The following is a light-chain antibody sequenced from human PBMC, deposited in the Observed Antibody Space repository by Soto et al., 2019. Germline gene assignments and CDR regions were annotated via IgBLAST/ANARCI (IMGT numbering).Light chain of an antibody. J-gene: IGKJ1*01. Sequence: EIVLTQSPGTLSLSPGERATLSCRASQSVSSSYLAWYQQKPGQAPRLLIFGSSSRVTGIPDRFSGSGSGTDFTLTISRLEPEDFAVYYCQQYVSSPRTFGQGTKVDIK. V-gene: IGKV3-20*01. CDR1: QSVSSSY. CDR2: GSS. CDR3: QQYVSSPRT.